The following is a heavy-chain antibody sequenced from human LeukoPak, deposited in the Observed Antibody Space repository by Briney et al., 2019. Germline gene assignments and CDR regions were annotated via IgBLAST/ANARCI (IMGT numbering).Heavy chain of an antibody. V-gene: IGHV3-21*01. CDR1: GFTFSSYW. CDR3: AREPSGYDLDY. D-gene: IGHD5-12*01. Sequence: PGGSLRLSCAASGFTFSSYWMSWVRQAPGKGLEWVSSISSSSSYIYYADSVKGRFTISRDNAKNSLYLQMNSLRAEDTAVYYCAREPSGYDLDYWGQGTLVTVSS. J-gene: IGHJ4*02. CDR2: ISSSSSYI.